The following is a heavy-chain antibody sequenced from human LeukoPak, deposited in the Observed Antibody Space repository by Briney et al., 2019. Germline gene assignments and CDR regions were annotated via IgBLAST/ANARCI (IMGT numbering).Heavy chain of an antibody. CDR2: IYHSGST. J-gene: IGHJ3*02. Sequence: PSETLSLTCTVSGYSISSGYYWGWIRQPPGKGLEWIGSIYHSGSTYYNPSLKSRVTISVDTSKNQFSLKLGSVTAVDTAVYYCAHKFAGSYAFDIWGQGTMVTVSS. CDR1: GYSISSGYY. V-gene: IGHV4-38-2*02. CDR3: AHKFAGSYAFDI.